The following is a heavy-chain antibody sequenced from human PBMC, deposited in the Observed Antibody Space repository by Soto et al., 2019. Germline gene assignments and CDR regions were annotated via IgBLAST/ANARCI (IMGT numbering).Heavy chain of an antibody. V-gene: IGHV4-31*03. Sequence: QVQLQESGPGLVKPSQTLSLTCTVSGGSISSGNYFWTWVRQHPGKGLAWIAYVSYGGTPYYNPSLKSRVTISIDTSKNLFSMELSSVTAADTAVYYCSRDNSGSDYWGQGTLVTVSS. CDR2: VSYGGTP. CDR3: SRDNSGSDY. J-gene: IGHJ4*02. D-gene: IGHD3-10*01. CDR1: GGSISSGNYF.